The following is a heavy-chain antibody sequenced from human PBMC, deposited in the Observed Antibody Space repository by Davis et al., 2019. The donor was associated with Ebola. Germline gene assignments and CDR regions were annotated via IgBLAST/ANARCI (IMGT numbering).Heavy chain of an antibody. CDR1: GYTFTDYY. V-gene: IGHV1-2*06. J-gene: IGHJ6*04. Sequence: AASVKVSCKASGYTFTDYYVHWVRQAPGQGLEWVGRVHPIRGGTNYAQRFQGRVTMTGDTSISQAYLEVTSLTSDETAVYYCAVPGRLGGSSRGSISALLVLRKGTTVTVSS. CDR3: AVPGRLGGSSRGSISALLV. CDR2: VHPIRGGT. D-gene: IGHD3-16*01.